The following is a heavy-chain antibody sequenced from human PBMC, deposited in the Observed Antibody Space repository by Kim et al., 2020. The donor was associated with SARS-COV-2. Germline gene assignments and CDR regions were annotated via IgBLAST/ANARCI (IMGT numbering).Heavy chain of an antibody. J-gene: IGHJ6*02. CDR3: ARGMAVAGRILTYYYYGMDV. V-gene: IGHV6-1*01. D-gene: IGHD6-19*01. Sequence: SQTLSLTCAISGDSVSSNSAAWNWIRQSPSRGLEWLGRTYYRSKWYNDYAVSVKSRITINPDTSKNQFSLQLNSVTPEDTAVYYCARGMAVAGRILTYYYYGMDVWGQGTTVTVSS. CDR2: TYYRSKWYN. CDR1: GDSVSSNSAA.